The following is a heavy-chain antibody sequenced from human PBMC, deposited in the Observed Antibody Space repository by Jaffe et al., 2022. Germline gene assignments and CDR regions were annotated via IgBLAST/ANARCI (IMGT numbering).Heavy chain of an antibody. D-gene: IGHD3-9*01. V-gene: IGHV1-46*01. CDR3: ARDGYYDILTGLKRSYYYYYMDV. J-gene: IGHJ6*03. CDR1: GYTFTSYY. Sequence: QVQLVQSGAEVKKPGASVKVSCKASGYTFTSYYMHWVRQAPGQGLEWMGIINPSGGSTSYAQKFQGRVTMTRDTSTSTVYMELSSLRSEDTAVYYCARDGYYDILTGLKRSYYYYYMDVWGKGTTVTVSS. CDR2: INPSGGST.